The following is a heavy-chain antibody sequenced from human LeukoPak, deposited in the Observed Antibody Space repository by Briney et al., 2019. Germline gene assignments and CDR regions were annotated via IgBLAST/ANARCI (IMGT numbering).Heavy chain of an antibody. D-gene: IGHD4-23*01. CDR2: IYYRGST. J-gene: IGHJ4*02. V-gene: IGHV4-59*08. Sequence: SETLSLTCTVSGGSINNYYWSWIRQPPGKGLEWIGYIYYRGSTNYNPSLKSRVTISVDTSKNQFSLKLSSVTAADTAVYYCARVDYGGAFWDYWGQGTLVTVSS. CDR3: ARVDYGGAFWDY. CDR1: GGSINNYY.